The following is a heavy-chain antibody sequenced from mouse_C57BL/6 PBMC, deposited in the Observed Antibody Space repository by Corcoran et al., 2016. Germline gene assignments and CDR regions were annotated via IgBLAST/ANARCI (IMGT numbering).Heavy chain of an antibody. V-gene: IGHV1-80*01. J-gene: IGHJ2*01. CDR3: ARRSPAGYYDY. D-gene: IGHD2-3*01. CDR2: IYPGDGAT. CDR1: GYAFSSYW. Sequence: QVQLQQSGAELVKPGASVKISCKASGYAFSSYWMNWVKQRPGKGLEWIGQIYPGDGATNYNGKFKGKATLTADKSSSTAYMQLSSLTSEDSAVYFCARRSPAGYYDYWGQGTTLTVSS.